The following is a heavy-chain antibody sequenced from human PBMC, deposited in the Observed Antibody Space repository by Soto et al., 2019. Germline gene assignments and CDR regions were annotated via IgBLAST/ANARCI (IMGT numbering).Heavy chain of an antibody. D-gene: IGHD1-26*01. Sequence: GGSLRLSCAASGFSLSPYWMHWVRQVPGRGLEWVARLSSDGFGAAYADSVKGRFFISRDIARNTLYLQMNSLRIEDTAVYFCAKEDPSGRYSLDYWGQGSQVTAPQ. CDR3: AKEDPSGRYSLDY. CDR2: LSSDGFGA. CDR1: GFSLSPYW. J-gene: IGHJ4*02. V-gene: IGHV3-74*03.